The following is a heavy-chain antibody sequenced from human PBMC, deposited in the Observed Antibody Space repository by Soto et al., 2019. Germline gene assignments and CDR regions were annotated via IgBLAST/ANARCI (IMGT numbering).Heavy chain of an antibody. V-gene: IGHV1-18*01. Sequence: ASVKVSCKASGYTFTSYGISWVRQAPGQGLEWMGWISLYNGNTNYAQNLQGRVTMTTDTSTSTAYMELRSLRSDDTAVYYCARGHIVVVVGALLTDFDYWGQGTLVTVSS. CDR3: ARGHIVVVVGALLTDFDY. CDR2: ISLYNGNT. CDR1: GYTFTSYG. D-gene: IGHD2-15*01. J-gene: IGHJ4*02.